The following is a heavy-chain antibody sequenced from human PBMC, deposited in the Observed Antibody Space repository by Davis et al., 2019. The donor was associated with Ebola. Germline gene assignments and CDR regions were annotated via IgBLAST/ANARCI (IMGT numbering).Heavy chain of an antibody. CDR3: ARAIRYCTNGVCYADGMDV. D-gene: IGHD2-8*01. Sequence: AASVKVSCKASGYTFTSYDINWVRQATGQGLAWMGWMNPNSGNTGYAQKFQGRVTMTRNNSISTAYMALSSLRSEDTAVYYCARAIRYCTNGVCYADGMDVWGKGTTVTVSS. CDR1: GYTFTSYD. CDR2: MNPNSGNT. V-gene: IGHV1-8*01. J-gene: IGHJ6*04.